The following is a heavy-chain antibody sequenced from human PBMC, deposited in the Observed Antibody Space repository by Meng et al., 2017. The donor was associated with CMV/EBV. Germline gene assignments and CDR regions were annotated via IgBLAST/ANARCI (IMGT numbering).Heavy chain of an antibody. V-gene: IGHV3-15*01. Sequence: GGGLDRVVGSLRPSCTVSLFSSINGWCIGVGQAPGKGRAWVDGIKSKSFSGTTDYAASVKGILTISRDYSNTTQYQLMSRLKSEATAEYYCTTGADWSPDFDYWGQGTLVTVSS. J-gene: IGHJ4*02. CDR1: LFSSINGW. CDR2: IKSKSFSGTT. D-gene: IGHD3-9*01. CDR3: TTGADWSPDFDY.